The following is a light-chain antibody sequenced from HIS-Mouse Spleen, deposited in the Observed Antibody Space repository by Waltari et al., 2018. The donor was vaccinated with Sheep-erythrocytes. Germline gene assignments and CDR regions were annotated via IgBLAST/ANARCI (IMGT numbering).Light chain of an antibody. Sequence: QSALTQPRSVSGSPGQSVTISCTGTSSDVGGYNYVSWYQQHPGNAPKPMIYDVSKRPSGVPDRFSGSKSGNTASLTISGLQAEDEADYYCCSYAGSYNHVFATGTKVTVL. CDR2: DVS. J-gene: IGLJ1*01. CDR1: SSDVGGYNY. V-gene: IGLV2-11*01. CDR3: CSYAGSYNHV.